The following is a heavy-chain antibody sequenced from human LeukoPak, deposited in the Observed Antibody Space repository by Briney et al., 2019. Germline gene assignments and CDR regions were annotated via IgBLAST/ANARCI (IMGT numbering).Heavy chain of an antibody. CDR3: ARDRGSSWYPYFEF. Sequence: GGSLRLSCVASGFTISGSFMSWVRQVPGKGLEWVTNIKQDGSQTYYIDSVKGRFTISRDNAKNSVYLQVNSLRVEDTAVYYCARDRGSSWYPYFEFWGQGTLVTVSS. CDR1: GFTISGSF. V-gene: IGHV3-7*01. D-gene: IGHD6-13*01. CDR2: IKQDGSQT. J-gene: IGHJ4*02.